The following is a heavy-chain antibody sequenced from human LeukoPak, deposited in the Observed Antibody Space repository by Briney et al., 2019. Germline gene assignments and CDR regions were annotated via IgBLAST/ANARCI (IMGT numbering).Heavy chain of an antibody. V-gene: IGHV3-66*01. CDR2: IYSGGST. CDR1: GFTVSSNY. J-gene: IGHJ4*02. D-gene: IGHD3-3*01. Sequence: PGGSLRLSCAASGFTVSSNYMGWVRQAPGNGLEWVSVIYSGGSTYYADSVKGRFTISRDNSKNTLYLQMNSLRAEDTAVYYCARGYDFWSGSRTPIDYWGQGTLVTVSS. CDR3: ARGYDFWSGSRTPIDY.